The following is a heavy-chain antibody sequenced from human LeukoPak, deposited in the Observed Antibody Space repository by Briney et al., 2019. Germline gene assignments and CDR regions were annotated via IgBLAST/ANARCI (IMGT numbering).Heavy chain of an antibody. D-gene: IGHD3-3*01. J-gene: IGHJ6*02. CDR3: ARDYPMGYDFWSGYYYYYYGMDV. CDR1: GYTFTGYY. Sequence: GASVKVSCKASGYTFTGYYMHWVRQAPGQGLEWMGWINPNSGGTNYAQKFQGRVTMTRDTSISTAYMELSRLRSDDTAVYYCARDYPMGYDFWSGYYYYYYGMDVWGQGTTVTVSS. CDR2: INPNSGGT. V-gene: IGHV1-2*02.